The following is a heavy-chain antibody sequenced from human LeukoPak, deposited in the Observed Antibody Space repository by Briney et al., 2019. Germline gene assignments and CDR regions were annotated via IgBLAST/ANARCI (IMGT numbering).Heavy chain of an antibody. CDR1: GFTFNIYA. CDR2: ISGSGGSA. Sequence: GGSLRLSCAASGFTFNIYAMSWVRQAPGKGVKWGSAISGSGGSAFYADSVKGRFTISRDNSKNTLYLQMNSLRVEDTAIYYCARDGIEGAATWGQKDYWGQGTLVTVSS. CDR3: ARDGIEGAATWGQKDY. J-gene: IGHJ4*02. V-gene: IGHV3-23*01. D-gene: IGHD1-26*01.